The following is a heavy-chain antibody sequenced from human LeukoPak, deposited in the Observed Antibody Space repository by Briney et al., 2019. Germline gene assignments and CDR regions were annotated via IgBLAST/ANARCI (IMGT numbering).Heavy chain of an antibody. CDR1: GGTFSSYA. CDR2: IIPIFGTA. CDR3: GRGTAYYYDSSGYYYFAY. J-gene: IGHJ4*02. D-gene: IGHD3-22*01. V-gene: IGHV1-69*05. Sequence: SVKVSCKASGGTFSSYAISWVRQAPGQGLEWMGGIIPIFGTANYAQKFQGRVTITTDESTSTAYMELSSLRSEDTAGYYCGRGTAYYYDSSGYYYFAYWGKGPLSPSPQ.